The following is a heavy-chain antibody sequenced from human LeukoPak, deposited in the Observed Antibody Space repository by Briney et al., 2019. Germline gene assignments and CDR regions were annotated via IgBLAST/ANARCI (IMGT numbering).Heavy chain of an antibody. Sequence: PSETLSLTCAVYGGSFSGYYWSWIRQPPGKGLEWIGEINHSGSTNYNPSLKSRVTISVDTSKNQFSLKLSSVTAADTAVYYCARGRVYDFWSGYYRFDPWGQGTLVTVSS. CDR1: GGSFSGYY. V-gene: IGHV4-34*01. D-gene: IGHD3-3*01. CDR3: ARGRVYDFWSGYYRFDP. J-gene: IGHJ5*02. CDR2: INHSGST.